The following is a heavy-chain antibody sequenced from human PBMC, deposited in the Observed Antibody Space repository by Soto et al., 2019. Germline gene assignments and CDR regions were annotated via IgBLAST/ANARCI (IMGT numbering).Heavy chain of an antibody. J-gene: IGHJ5*02. D-gene: IGHD6-13*01. CDR3: VRRHVSATGIDWFDP. CDR2: INAANGDT. Sequence: ASLKVSCKASGYTFTSYGIHWVRQAPGQRLEWMGWINAANGDTKYSPKFQGRVTITRDTSASTAYMELSSLRSEDTAVYYCVRRHVSATGIDWFDPWGQGTLVTVSS. V-gene: IGHV1-3*01. CDR1: GYTFTSYG.